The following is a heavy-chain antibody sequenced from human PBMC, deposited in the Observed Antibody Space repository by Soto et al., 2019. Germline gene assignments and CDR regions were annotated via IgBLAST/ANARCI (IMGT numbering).Heavy chain of an antibody. J-gene: IGHJ3*02. V-gene: IGHV3-53*01. Sequence: PGGSLRLSCAVSGFTVSSNYMSWVRQAPGKGLEWVSVIYSGGSTYYADSVKGRFTISRDNSKNTLYLQMNSLRAEDTAVYYCARGGGLHYDFWSGYKDAFDIWGQGTMVTVSS. CDR2: IYSGGST. CDR1: GFTVSSNY. D-gene: IGHD3-3*01. CDR3: ARGGGLHYDFWSGYKDAFDI.